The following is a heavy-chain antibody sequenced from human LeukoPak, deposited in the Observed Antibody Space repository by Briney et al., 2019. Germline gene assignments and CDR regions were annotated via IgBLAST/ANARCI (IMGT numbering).Heavy chain of an antibody. Sequence: GASVTVSCKASGYTFTGYYMHWVRQAPGQGLEWMGWINPNSGGTNYAQKFQGRVTMTRDTSISTAYMELSRLRSDDTAVYYCARDIAAAALPLEGMDVWGQGTTVTVSS. CDR1: GYTFTGYY. CDR2: INPNSGGT. V-gene: IGHV1-2*02. CDR3: ARDIAAAALPLEGMDV. J-gene: IGHJ6*02. D-gene: IGHD6-13*01.